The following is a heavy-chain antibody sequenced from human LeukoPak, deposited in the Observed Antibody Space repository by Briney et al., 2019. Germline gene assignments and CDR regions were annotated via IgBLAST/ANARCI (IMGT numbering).Heavy chain of an antibody. D-gene: IGHD3-10*01. CDR2: INAGNGNT. J-gene: IGHJ3*02. CDR1: GDTFTSYA. CDR3: ARDALWFGELLYGAFDI. Sequence: ASVKVSCKASGDTFTSYAMHWVRQAPGQRLEWMGWINAGNGNTKYSQKFQGRVTITRDTSASTAYMELSSLRSEDTAVYYCARDALWFGELLYGAFDIWGQGSMVTVSS. V-gene: IGHV1-3*01.